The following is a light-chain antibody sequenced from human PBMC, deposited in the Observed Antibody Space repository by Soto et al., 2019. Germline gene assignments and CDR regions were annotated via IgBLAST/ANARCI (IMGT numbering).Light chain of an antibody. CDR1: QSISSW. CDR3: QQSHSIPWT. J-gene: IGKJ1*01. V-gene: IGKV1-5*01. CDR2: DAS. Sequence: GDRVTITCRASQSISSWLAWYQQKPGKAPKLLIYDASSFESGVPSRFSGSGSGTEFTLTISSLQPDDFATYYCQQSHSIPWTFGQGTKVDIK.